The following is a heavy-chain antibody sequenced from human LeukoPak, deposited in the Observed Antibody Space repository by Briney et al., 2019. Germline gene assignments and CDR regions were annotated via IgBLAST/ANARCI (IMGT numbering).Heavy chain of an antibody. CDR1: GYSFTSYW. Sequence: GESLKISCKGSGYSFTSYWIAWVRQMPGKGLEWMGIIYPGDSDPRYSPSFQGQVTISADKSISTAYLQWSSLKASDSAMYHCARVRAYGGYDYGYWGQGTLVTVSS. V-gene: IGHV5-51*01. D-gene: IGHD5-12*01. CDR3: ARVRAYGGYDYGY. CDR2: IYPGDSDP. J-gene: IGHJ4*02.